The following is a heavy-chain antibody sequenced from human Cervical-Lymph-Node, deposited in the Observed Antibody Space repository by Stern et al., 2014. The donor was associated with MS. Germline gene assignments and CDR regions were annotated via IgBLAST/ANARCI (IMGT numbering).Heavy chain of an antibody. J-gene: IGHJ4*02. CDR2: ISSSGSLT. CDR3: ARSRYSGYDPEY. D-gene: IGHD5-12*01. Sequence: VQLVQSGGGVVRPGGSLRLSCAASGFTFGDYYMSWIRQAPGKGLEWVSYISSSGSLTYYVDAVKGRFTVSRDNAKNSVHLEMSSLTVGDTAVYYCARSRYSGYDPEYWGQGMMVYVSS. V-gene: IGHV3-11*01. CDR1: GFTFGDYY.